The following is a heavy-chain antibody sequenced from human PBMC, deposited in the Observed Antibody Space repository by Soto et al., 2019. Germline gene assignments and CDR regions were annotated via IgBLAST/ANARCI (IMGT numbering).Heavy chain of an antibody. Sequence: SETLSLTCTVSGGSISSGGYYWSWIRQHPGKGLEWIGYIYYSGSTYYNPSLKSRVTISVDTSKNQFSLKLSSVTAADTAVYHCARGGDYYDSSGYYYYFDYWGQGTLVTVSS. CDR3: ARGGDYYDSSGYYYYFDY. J-gene: IGHJ4*02. CDR2: IYYSGST. V-gene: IGHV4-31*03. CDR1: GGSISSGGYY. D-gene: IGHD3-22*01.